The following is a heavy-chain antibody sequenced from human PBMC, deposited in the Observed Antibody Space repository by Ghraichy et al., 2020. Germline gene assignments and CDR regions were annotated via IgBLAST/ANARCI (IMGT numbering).Heavy chain of an antibody. J-gene: IGHJ6*02. CDR2: ISGSGGTT. V-gene: IGHV3-23*01. D-gene: IGHD5-18*01. Sequence: GESLNISCAASGFTFSYYVMNWVRQPPEKGLEWVSGISGSGGTTYYADSVKGRFTISRDNSKNTLYLQMNSLRAEDTAVYYCAKGHTAMAAHYDGMDVWGQGTTVTVSS. CDR3: AKGHTAMAAHYDGMDV. CDR1: GFTFSYYV.